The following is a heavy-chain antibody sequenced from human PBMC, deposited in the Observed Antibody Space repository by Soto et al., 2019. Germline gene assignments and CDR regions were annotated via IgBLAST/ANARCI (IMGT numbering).Heavy chain of an antibody. CDR3: ARRTGSGFRPGTHRFNWFDP. CDR1: GVTFSSFA. Sequence: QVQLVQSGAEVKQPGSSVKVSCQASGVTFSSFAISWVRQAPGQGLEWMGGIIPIFRTPNYAQNFQGRVTITADESTSSVYMELSRLRSEDTAVYYCARRTGSGFRPGTHRFNWFDPWGQGTLVTVSS. V-gene: IGHV1-69*01. CDR2: IIPIFRTP. D-gene: IGHD5-12*01. J-gene: IGHJ5*02.